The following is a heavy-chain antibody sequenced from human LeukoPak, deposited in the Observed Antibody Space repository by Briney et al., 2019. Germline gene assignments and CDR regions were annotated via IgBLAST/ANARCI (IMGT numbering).Heavy chain of an antibody. V-gene: IGHV3-23*01. CDR2: ISNSGGNT. CDR3: AKASNTLDY. Sequence: PEGSLRLSCAAFGFPFSASAMSWVRQAPGKGLEWVSTISNSGGNTYYANSVRGRFTISRDNSKNTLFLQLNSLRAEDTAVYYCAKASNTLDYWGQGTLVTVSS. J-gene: IGHJ4*02. CDR1: GFPFSASA. D-gene: IGHD2/OR15-2a*01.